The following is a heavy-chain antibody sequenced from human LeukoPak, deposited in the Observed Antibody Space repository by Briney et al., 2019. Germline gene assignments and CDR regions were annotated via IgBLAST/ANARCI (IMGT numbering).Heavy chain of an antibody. CDR1: GFTFRNYW. D-gene: IGHD2-21*01. Sequence: PGGSLRLSCAASGFTFRNYWMGWVRQAPGKGLEWVANTKPDGSADYYADSVRGRFTTSRDNANNFLYLQMNSLRAEDTAVYYCAGDCGLNTNFDYWGQGTLVTVSS. CDR3: AGDCGLNTNFDY. J-gene: IGHJ4*02. CDR2: TKPDGSAD. V-gene: IGHV3-7*01.